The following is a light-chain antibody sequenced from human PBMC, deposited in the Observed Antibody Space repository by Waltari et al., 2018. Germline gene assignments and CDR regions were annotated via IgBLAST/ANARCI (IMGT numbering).Light chain of an antibody. V-gene: IGLV3-25*03. CDR3: QSADSSISYVV. Sequence: SYELTQPPSVSVSPGQPARITCSGDALPRQYTYWYQQKPGQAPVLVISQDSERPSGIPERFSGSSSGTTVTLTISGVQAEDEADYYCQSADSSISYVVFGGGTKLTVL. CDR1: ALPRQY. CDR2: QDS. J-gene: IGLJ2*01.